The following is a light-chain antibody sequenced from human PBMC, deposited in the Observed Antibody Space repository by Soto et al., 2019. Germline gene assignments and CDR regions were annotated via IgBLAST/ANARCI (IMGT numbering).Light chain of an antibody. J-gene: IGKJ4*01. CDR3: QQSYSAPLT. CDR2: GAS. Sequence: DIQMTQSPSSLSASVGDRVTITCRASQSISRHLNWYQQKPGKDPKLLLYGASTLQSGVPSRISGSGSGTDFTLTISSLQPEDFATYYCQQSYSAPLTFGGGTRVEIK. V-gene: IGKV1-39*01. CDR1: QSISRH.